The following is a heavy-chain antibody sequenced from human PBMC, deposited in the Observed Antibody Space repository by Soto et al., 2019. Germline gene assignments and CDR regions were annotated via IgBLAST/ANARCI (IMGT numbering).Heavy chain of an antibody. Sequence: SVKVSCKASGGTFSSYTISWVRQVPGQGLEWMGRIIPILGIANYAQKFQGRVTITVDKSTSTAYMELSSLRSEDTAVYYCARDLPDRYCSSTSCFNWFDPWGQGTLVTVSS. J-gene: IGHJ5*02. CDR1: GGTFSSYT. CDR3: ARDLPDRYCSSTSCFNWFDP. D-gene: IGHD2-2*01. CDR2: IIPILGIA. V-gene: IGHV1-69*04.